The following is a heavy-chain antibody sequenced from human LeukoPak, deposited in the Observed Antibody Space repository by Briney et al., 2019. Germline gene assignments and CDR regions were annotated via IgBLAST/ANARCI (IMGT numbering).Heavy chain of an antibody. CDR3: AREDPGLYFDY. CDR1: GYTFTSYA. J-gene: IGHJ4*02. Sequence: ASVKVSCKASGYTFTSYAMHWVRQAPRQRLEWMGWINAGNGNTKYSQKFQGRVTITRDTSASTAYMELSSLRSEDTAVYYCAREDPGLYFDYWGQGTLVTVSS. V-gene: IGHV1-3*01. D-gene: IGHD7-27*01. CDR2: INAGNGNT.